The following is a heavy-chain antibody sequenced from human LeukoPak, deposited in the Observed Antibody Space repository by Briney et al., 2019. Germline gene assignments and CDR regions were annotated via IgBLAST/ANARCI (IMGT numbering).Heavy chain of an antibody. Sequence: GGSLRLSCAASGFTFSSYAMSWVRQAPGKGLEWVAAISGSGGSTYYADPVKGRFTISRDNSKNTLYLQMNSLRAEDTAVYYCAKDSSRWYPYYFDYWGQGTLVTVSS. V-gene: IGHV3-23*01. CDR3: AKDSSRWYPYYFDY. CDR1: GFTFSSYA. CDR2: ISGSGGST. J-gene: IGHJ4*02. D-gene: IGHD6-19*01.